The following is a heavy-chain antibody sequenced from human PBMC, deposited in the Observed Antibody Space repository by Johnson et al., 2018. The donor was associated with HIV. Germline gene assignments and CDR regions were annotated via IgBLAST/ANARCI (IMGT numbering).Heavy chain of an antibody. CDR3: AKVCRSVVAIGNDAFDI. J-gene: IGHJ3*02. Sequence: QVQLVESGGGLVQPGGSLRLSCAASGFTFSSYAMSWVRQAPGKGLEWVAVISYDGSNKYYAYSVKGRFTISRYNSKNTLYLQMNTLRTEDTALYYCAKVCRSVVAIGNDAFDIWGQGTMVTVSS. D-gene: IGHD2-21*01. V-gene: IGHV3-30*18. CDR1: GFTFSSYA. CDR2: ISYDGSNK.